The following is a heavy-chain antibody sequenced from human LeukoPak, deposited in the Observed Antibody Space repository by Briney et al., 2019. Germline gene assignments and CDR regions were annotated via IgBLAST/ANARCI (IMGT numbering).Heavy chain of an antibody. J-gene: IGHJ4*02. CDR3: ARGRYNWNY. D-gene: IGHD1-20*01. V-gene: IGHV4-38-2*02. Sequence: PSQTLSLTCIVSGYSISSGYYWVWIRQPSGKGLEWIGSIYHSGSTYNNPSLKSRVTISVDTSKNQFSLKLSSVTAADTAVYYCARGRYNWNYWGQGTLVTVSS. CDR2: IYHSGST. CDR1: GYSISSGYY.